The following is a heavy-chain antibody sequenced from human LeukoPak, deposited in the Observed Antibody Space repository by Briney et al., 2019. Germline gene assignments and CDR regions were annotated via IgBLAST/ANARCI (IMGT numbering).Heavy chain of an antibody. J-gene: IGHJ4*02. CDR3: ARDGGYTAFPEYHQYYFDI. V-gene: IGHV1-69*01. D-gene: IGHD2-2*01. Sequence: GASVKVSCKASGGTFTSYSISWVRQAPGQGLEWMGGIIPIFGAANYAQKFQGRVTITADESTSTAYMELSRLRSEDTAVYYFARDGGYTAFPEYHQYYFDIWGQGTLVTVSS. CDR1: GGTFTSYS. CDR2: IIPIFGAA.